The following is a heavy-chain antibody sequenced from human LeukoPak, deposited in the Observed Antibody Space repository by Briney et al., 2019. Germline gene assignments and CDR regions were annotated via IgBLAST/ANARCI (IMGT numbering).Heavy chain of an antibody. CDR3: ARDDFWSGFRAFDI. D-gene: IGHD3-3*01. Sequence: SETLSLTCTVSGGSISSCYWSWIRQPAGKGLEWIGRIYTSGSTNYNPSLKSRVTMSVDTSKNQFSLKLSSVTAADTAVYYCARDDFWSGFRAFDIWGQGTMVTVSS. J-gene: IGHJ3*02. V-gene: IGHV4-4*07. CDR2: IYTSGST. CDR1: GGSISSCY.